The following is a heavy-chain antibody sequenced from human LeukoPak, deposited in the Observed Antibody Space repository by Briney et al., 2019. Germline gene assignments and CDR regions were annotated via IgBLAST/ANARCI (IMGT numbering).Heavy chain of an antibody. J-gene: IGHJ4*02. Sequence: PGGSLRLSCAASGFSVNSHYMNWVRQAPGKGLEWVSGINWNGGSTGYADSVKGRFTISRDNAKNSLYLQMNSLRAEDTALYYCAREGRRYGDYEDDYFDYWGQGTLVTVSS. D-gene: IGHD4-17*01. CDR1: GFSVNSHY. CDR3: AREGRRYGDYEDDYFDY. V-gene: IGHV3-20*04. CDR2: INWNGGST.